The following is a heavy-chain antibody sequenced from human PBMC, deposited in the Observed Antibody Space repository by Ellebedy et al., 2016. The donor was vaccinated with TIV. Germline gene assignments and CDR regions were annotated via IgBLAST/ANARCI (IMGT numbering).Heavy chain of an antibody. CDR1: GGSISSYY. Sequence: SETLSLXXTVSGGSISSYYWGWIRQPPGKGLEWIGYLYYSGSTSYNPSLKRRVTISLHTSKNQFSLKLSSVTAADTAVYYCARLSNWGSWELDSWGQGTLVTVSS. D-gene: IGHD7-27*01. J-gene: IGHJ4*02. V-gene: IGHV4-59*01. CDR3: ARLSNWGSWELDS. CDR2: LYYSGST.